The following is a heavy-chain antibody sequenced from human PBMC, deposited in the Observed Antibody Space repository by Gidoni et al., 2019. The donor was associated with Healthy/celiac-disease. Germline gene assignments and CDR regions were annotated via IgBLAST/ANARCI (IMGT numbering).Heavy chain of an antibody. J-gene: IGHJ4*02. Sequence: QVQLVQSGAEVKKPGSSVKVSCKASGGTFSSYTISWVRQAPGQGLEWMGRIIPILGIANYAQKFQGRVTITADKSTSTAYMELSSLRSEDTAVYYCARDILGAGGTEELRYWGQGTLVTVSS. V-gene: IGHV1-69*08. CDR3: ARDILGAGGTEELRY. D-gene: IGHD6-13*01. CDR1: GGTFSSYT. CDR2: IIPILGIA.